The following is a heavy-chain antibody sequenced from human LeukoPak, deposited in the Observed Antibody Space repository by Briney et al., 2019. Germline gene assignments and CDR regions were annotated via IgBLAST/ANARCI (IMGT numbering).Heavy chain of an antibody. CDR2: INHSGST. CDR3: ARHYYDSSGHIDY. D-gene: IGHD3-22*01. J-gene: IGHJ4*02. CDR1: GFSLSTSGVS. V-gene: IGHV4-61*08. Sequence: SGPTLVKPTQTLTLTCTFSGFSLSTSGVSVGWIRQPPGKGLEWIGEINHSGSTNYNPSLKSRVTISVDTSKNQFSLKLSSVTAADTAVYYCARHYYDSSGHIDYWGQGTLVTVSS.